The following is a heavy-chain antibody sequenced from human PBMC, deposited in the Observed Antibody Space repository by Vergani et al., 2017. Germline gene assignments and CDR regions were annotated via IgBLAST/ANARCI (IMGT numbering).Heavy chain of an antibody. CDR1: GGTFSSYA. D-gene: IGHD4-11*01. CDR2: INPSGGST. V-gene: IGHV1-46*01. J-gene: IGHJ5*02. CDR3: ARDFRTVTTHWFDP. Sequence: QVQLVQSGAEVKKPGSSVKVSCKASGGTFSSYAISWVRQAPGQGLEWMGIINPSGGSTSYAQKFQGRVTMTRDTSTSTVYMELSSLRSEDTAVYYCARDFRTVTTHWFDPWGQGTLVTVSS.